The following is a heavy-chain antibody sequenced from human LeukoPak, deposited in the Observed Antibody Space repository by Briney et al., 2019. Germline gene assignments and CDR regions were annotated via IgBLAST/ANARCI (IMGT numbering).Heavy chain of an antibody. CDR2: MNPNSGNT. CDR3: ARGIRSSPAFDY. CDR1: GYTFTSYD. J-gene: IGHJ4*02. Sequence: ASVKVSCKASGYTFTSYDINWVRQATGQGLEWMGWMNPNSGNTGYAQKFQGRVTMTRNTSISTAYMELSSLRSEDTAVYYCARGIRSSPAFDYWGQRTLVTVSS. D-gene: IGHD2-15*01. V-gene: IGHV1-8*01.